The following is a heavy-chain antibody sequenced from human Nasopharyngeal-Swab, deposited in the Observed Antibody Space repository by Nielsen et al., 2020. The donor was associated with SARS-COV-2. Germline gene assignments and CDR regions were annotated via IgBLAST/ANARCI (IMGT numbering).Heavy chain of an antibody. Sequence: ASVKVSCKASGYTFTNYNLHWVRQARGQGLEWMGVINPSGGSANYAQKFQGRVTTTMDTSTNIVYMELSSLESEDTAVYYCARSAVAAAGWGWFDPWGQGTLVTVSS. CDR1: GYTFTNYN. CDR3: ARSAVAAAGWGWFDP. V-gene: IGHV1-46*01. D-gene: IGHD6-13*01. J-gene: IGHJ5*02. CDR2: INPSGGSA.